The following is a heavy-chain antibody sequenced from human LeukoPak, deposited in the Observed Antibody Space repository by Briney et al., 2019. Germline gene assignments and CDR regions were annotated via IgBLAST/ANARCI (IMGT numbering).Heavy chain of an antibody. CDR1: GGSISSHY. D-gene: IGHD3-22*01. CDR2: IYYSGST. CDR3: ARDSNYYDSSGYYFDAFDI. V-gene: IGHV4-59*11. Sequence: ASETLSLTCTVSGGSISSHYWSWIRQPPGKGLEWIGYIYYSGSTNYNPSLKSRVTISVDTSKDQFSLKLSSVTAADTAVYYCARDSNYYDSSGYYFDAFDIWGQGTMVTVSS. J-gene: IGHJ3*02.